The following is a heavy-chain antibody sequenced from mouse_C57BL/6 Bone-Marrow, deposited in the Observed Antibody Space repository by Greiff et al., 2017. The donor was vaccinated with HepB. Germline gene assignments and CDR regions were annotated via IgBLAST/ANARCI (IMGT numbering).Heavy chain of an antibody. CDR1: GYTFTSYW. D-gene: IGHD1-1*01. CDR3: ARTAGSSPHYAMDY. CDR2: IYPSDSET. Sequence: QVQLQQPGAELVRPGSSVKLSCKASGYTFTSYWMDWVKQRPGQGLEWIGNIYPSDSETHYNQKFKDKATLTVDKSSSTAYMQLSGLTSEDSAVYYCARTAGSSPHYAMDYWGQGTSVTVSS. J-gene: IGHJ4*01. V-gene: IGHV1-61*01.